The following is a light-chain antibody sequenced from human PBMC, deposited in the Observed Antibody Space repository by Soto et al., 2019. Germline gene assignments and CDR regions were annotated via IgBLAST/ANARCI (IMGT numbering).Light chain of an antibody. CDR3: QQRLKWPLA. CDR1: QTVRNNS. Sequence: EFVLTQYPGNLSLSPGERATLSCRASQTVRNNSLAWYQQKPGQPPRLLIYAASTRATGIPARFSGSGSGTDFTLTISSLAPEDFGVYYCQQRLKWPLAFGGGTKVDIK. V-gene: IGKV3-11*01. J-gene: IGKJ4*01. CDR2: AAS.